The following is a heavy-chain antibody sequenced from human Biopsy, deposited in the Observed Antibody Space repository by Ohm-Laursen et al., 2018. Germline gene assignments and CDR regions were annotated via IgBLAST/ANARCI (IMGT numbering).Heavy chain of an antibody. Sequence: SVKVSCKASGYNFTDFYLHWVRQAPGQGLEWLGWINPDTGGTKYAQKFQGRVAMTRDTSISTAYLDLSSLGSEDTAVYYCAREKPFGASWGYWGQGTLVTVPS. CDR3: AREKPFGASWGY. CDR1: GYNFTDFY. J-gene: IGHJ4*02. D-gene: IGHD6-13*01. CDR2: INPDTGGT. V-gene: IGHV1-2*02.